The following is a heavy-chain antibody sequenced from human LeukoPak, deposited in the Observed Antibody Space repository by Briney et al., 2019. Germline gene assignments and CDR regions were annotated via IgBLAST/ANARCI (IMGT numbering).Heavy chain of an antibody. D-gene: IGHD3-10*01. Sequence: PGGSLRLSCAASGFTFSSYAMSWVRQAPGKGLEWVSAISGSGGSTYYADSVKGRFTISRDNSKNTLYLQMNGLRAEDTAVYYCARDLYSGSGSYYGGELVYWGQGTLVTVSS. CDR3: ARDLYSGSGSYYGGELVY. V-gene: IGHV3-23*01. CDR2: ISGSGGST. CDR1: GFTFSSYA. J-gene: IGHJ4*02.